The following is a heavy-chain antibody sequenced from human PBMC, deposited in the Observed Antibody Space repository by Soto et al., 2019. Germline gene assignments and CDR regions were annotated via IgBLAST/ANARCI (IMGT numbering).Heavy chain of an antibody. D-gene: IGHD3-3*01. CDR3: AKAGDFWSGYYRPLDY. V-gene: IGHV1-18*01. CDR1: GYSFSSYG. J-gene: IGHJ4*02. CDR2: ISAFNSNR. Sequence: ASVKVSCKASGYSFSSYGISWVRQAPGQGLEWMGWISAFNSNRDYAQKFQDRVTMTTDTSTSTAYMELRSLSSGDTAVYYCAKAGDFWSGYYRPLDYWGQGTLVTVSS.